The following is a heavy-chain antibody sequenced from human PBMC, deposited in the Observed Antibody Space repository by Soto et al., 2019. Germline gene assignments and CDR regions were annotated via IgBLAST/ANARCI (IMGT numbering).Heavy chain of an antibody. J-gene: IGHJ5*02. CDR2: ISGSGGHT. CDR3: AKDYAECGGTWYRWFDP. D-gene: IGHD2-15*01. Sequence: EVQLLESGGGLVQPGGSLRLSCAASGFTFSSYDMSWVRQAPGKGLEWVSLISGSGGHTHYADSVKGRFTISRDNSKNTLYLQMNSLRPEDTAVYYCAKDYAECGGTWYRWFDPWCQGTLVTVSS. CDR1: GFTFSSYD. V-gene: IGHV3-23*01.